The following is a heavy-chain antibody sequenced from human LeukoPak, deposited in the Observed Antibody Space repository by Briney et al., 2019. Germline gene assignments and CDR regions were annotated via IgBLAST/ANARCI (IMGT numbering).Heavy chain of an antibody. D-gene: IGHD4-23*01. CDR3: ASSTINYGGTSYY. CDR1: GGSISSGSYY. Sequence: SETLSLTCTVSGGSISSGSYYCSWIRQPAGKGLEWIGRIYTSGSTNYNPSLKSRVTISVDTSKNQFSLKLSSVTAADTAVYYCASSTINYGGTSYYWGQGTLVTVSS. J-gene: IGHJ4*02. V-gene: IGHV4-61*02. CDR2: IYTSGST.